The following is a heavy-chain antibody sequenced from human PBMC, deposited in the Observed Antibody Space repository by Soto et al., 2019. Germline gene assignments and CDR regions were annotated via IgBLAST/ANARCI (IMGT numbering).Heavy chain of an antibody. CDR1: GYTFTGYY. Sequence: ASVKVSCKASGYTFTGYYMHWVRQAPGQGLEWMGWINPNSGGTNYAQKCQGRVTMTRDTSISTAYMELSRLRSDDTAVYYCARSPSLELRYFDWLFYYYGMDVWGQGTTVTVSS. J-gene: IGHJ6*02. V-gene: IGHV1-2*02. CDR3: ARSPSLELRYFDWLFYYYGMDV. CDR2: INPNSGGT. D-gene: IGHD3-9*01.